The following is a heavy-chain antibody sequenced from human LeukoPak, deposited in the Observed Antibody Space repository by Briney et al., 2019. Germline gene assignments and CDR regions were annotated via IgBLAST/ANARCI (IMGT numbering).Heavy chain of an antibody. D-gene: IGHD2/OR15-2a*01. Sequence: GGSLRLSCAAPGFNFDNAWMYWVRQAPGKGLEWVGRIKSKIDGGAIDYATPVEGRFTMSRDDSKKTLYLQMNSLKTEDTARYYCTTDTFYMKGHDPWGQGTLVIVSS. CDR1: GFNFDNAW. CDR2: IKSKIDGGAI. CDR3: TTDTFYMKGHDP. V-gene: IGHV3-15*07. J-gene: IGHJ5*02.